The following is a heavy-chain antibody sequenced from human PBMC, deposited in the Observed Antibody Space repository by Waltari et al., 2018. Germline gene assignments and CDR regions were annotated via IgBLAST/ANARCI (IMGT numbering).Heavy chain of an antibody. D-gene: IGHD6-19*01. CDR1: GGSISSHH. Sequence: QVQLQESGPGLVKPSEPLSLTCTVSGGSISSHHWSWIRRPPGKGLEWIGYIYYSGSTNYNPSRKSRVTISVDTSKNQFSLKLSSVTAADTAVYYCATFSSGWYIGYFQHWGQGTLVTVSS. CDR2: IYYSGST. V-gene: IGHV4-59*11. J-gene: IGHJ1*01. CDR3: ATFSSGWYIGYFQH.